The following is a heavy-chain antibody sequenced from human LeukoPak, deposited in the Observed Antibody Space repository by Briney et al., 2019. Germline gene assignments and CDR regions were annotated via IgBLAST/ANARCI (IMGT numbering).Heavy chain of an antibody. J-gene: IGHJ4*02. CDR2: INYSGST. V-gene: IGHV4-34*01. Sequence: PSETLSLTCAVYGGSLSGYYWSWIRQPPGRGLEWIGEINYSGSTNYNPSLKSRITISVDTSKNQFSLKLSSVTAADTAVYYCGRDGSRYCSGASCYTYWGQGTLVTVSS. D-gene: IGHD2-15*01. CDR3: GRDGSRYCSGASCYTY. CDR1: GGSLSGYY.